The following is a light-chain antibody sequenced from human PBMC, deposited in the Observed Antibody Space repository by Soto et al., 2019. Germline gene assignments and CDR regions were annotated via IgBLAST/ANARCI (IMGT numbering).Light chain of an antibody. J-gene: IGLJ2*01. Sequence: AMTHPRSVSGTPGQSVTISCTGTNSDVGHYNYVSWYQQHPGKAPKFIIFDVDKRPSGVPDRFSGSKSGNTASLTISGLQAEDEADYYCCSYAGSSWIFGGGTQMTVL. V-gene: IGLV2-11*01. CDR3: CSYAGSSWI. CDR1: NSDVGHYNY. CDR2: DVD.